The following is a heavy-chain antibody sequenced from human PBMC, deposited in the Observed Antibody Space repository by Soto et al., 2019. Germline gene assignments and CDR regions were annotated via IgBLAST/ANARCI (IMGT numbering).Heavy chain of an antibody. V-gene: IGHV3-33*08. CDR3: ARTTGLNWFDP. CDR1: GFMFYGHD. D-gene: IGHD1-1*01. J-gene: IGHJ5*02. CDR2: IWYDGSNK. Sequence: QGQLVESGGGVVQPGKSLRLSCVVPGFMFYGHDIHWVRQAPGKGLEWVAVIWYDGSNKHYADSVKGRFTISRDNSKNTLYLQMNSLRAEDTAVYYCARTTGLNWFDPWGQGTLVTVS.